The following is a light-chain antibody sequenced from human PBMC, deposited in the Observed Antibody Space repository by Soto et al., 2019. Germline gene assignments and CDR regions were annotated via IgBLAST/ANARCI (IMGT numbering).Light chain of an antibody. CDR1: QSISHY. J-gene: IGKJ3*01. CDR2: GAA. CDR3: QQYDASPFT. V-gene: IGKV3-20*01. Sequence: EIVLTQSPGTLSLSPGESATLSCRANQSISHYLAWYQQKPGQSPRLLIYGAASRAIGIPDRFNGTGSETTFTLTISRLQPEDFALYFWQQYDASPFTFGPGTKVDI.